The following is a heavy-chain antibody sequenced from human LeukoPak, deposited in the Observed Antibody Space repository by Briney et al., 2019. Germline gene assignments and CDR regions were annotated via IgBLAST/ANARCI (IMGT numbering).Heavy chain of an antibody. D-gene: IGHD6-13*01. J-gene: IGHJ4*02. Sequence: SETLSLTCTVSGGSFSSSSYYWGWIRQPPGKGLEWIGSIYYSGSTYYNPSLKSRVTISVDTSKNQFSLKLTSVTAADTAVYCCARRVATTGRYYFDYWGQGTLVTVSS. CDR2: IYYSGST. CDR1: GGSFSSSSYY. V-gene: IGHV4-39*07. CDR3: ARRVATTGRYYFDY.